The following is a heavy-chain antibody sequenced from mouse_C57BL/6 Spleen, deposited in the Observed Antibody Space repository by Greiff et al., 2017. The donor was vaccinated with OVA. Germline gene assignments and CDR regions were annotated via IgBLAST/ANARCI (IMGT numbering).Heavy chain of an antibody. Sequence: QVQLQQPGAELVMPGASVKLSCKASGYTFTSYWMHWVKQRPGQGLEWIGEIDPSDSYTNYNQKFNGKSTLTVDKSSSTAYMQLSSLTSEDSAVYYCARGGYDGLWFAYWGQGTLVTVSA. J-gene: IGHJ3*01. CDR2: IDPSDSYT. D-gene: IGHD2-2*01. CDR3: ARGGYDGLWFAY. V-gene: IGHV1-69*01. CDR1: GYTFTSYW.